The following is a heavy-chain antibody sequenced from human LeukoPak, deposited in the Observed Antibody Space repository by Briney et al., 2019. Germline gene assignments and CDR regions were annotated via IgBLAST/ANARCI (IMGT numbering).Heavy chain of an antibody. CDR3: ARSVPYYYDSSALNWFDP. J-gene: IGHJ5*02. D-gene: IGHD3-22*01. V-gene: IGHV1-2*02. CDR2: INPNSGGT. Sequence: ASVKVSCKASGYTFTGYYMHWVRQAPGQGLEWMGWINPNSGGTNYAQKFQGRVTMTRDTSISTAYMELSRLRSDDTAVYYCARSVPYYYDSSALNWFDPWGQGTLVTVSS. CDR1: GYTFTGYY.